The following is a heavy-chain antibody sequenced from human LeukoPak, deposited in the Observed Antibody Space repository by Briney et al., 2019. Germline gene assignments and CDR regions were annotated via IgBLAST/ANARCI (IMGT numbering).Heavy chain of an antibody. J-gene: IGHJ4*02. Sequence: SETLSLTCAVSGYSISSGYYWGWIRQPPGKGLEWIGSVYHSGSTYYNPSLKSRVTISVDTSKNQFSLNLSSVTAADTAVYYCARAYGGNADFDYWGQGTLVTVSS. CDR1: GYSISSGYY. CDR2: VYHSGST. CDR3: ARAYGGNADFDY. V-gene: IGHV4-38-2*01. D-gene: IGHD4-23*01.